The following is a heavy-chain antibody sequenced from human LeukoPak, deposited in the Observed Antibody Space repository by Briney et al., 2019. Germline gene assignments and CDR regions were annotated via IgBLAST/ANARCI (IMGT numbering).Heavy chain of an antibody. V-gene: IGHV3-30*01. Sequence: GGSLRLSCAASGFTFSSYAMHWVRQAPGKGLEWVAVISYDGSNKYYADSVKGRFTISRDNSKHTLYLQMNSLRAEDTAVYYWARESLGWLTQSYLDYWGQGTLVTVSS. CDR2: ISYDGSNK. CDR3: ARESLGWLTQSYLDY. D-gene: IGHD5-12*01. CDR1: GFTFSSYA. J-gene: IGHJ4*02.